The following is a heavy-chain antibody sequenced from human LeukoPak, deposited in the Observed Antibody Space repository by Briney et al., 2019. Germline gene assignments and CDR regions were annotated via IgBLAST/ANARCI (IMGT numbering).Heavy chain of an antibody. CDR2: ISYDGSNK. CDR1: AFTVSSNY. D-gene: IGHD5-18*01. Sequence: GGSLRLSCSASAFTVSSNYMSWVRQAPGKGLEWVAVISYDGSNKYYADSVKGRFTISRDNSKNTLYLQMNSLRAEDTAVYYCASGGTGYSYDWGQGTLVTVSS. V-gene: IGHV3-30*03. CDR3: ASGGTGYSYD. J-gene: IGHJ4*02.